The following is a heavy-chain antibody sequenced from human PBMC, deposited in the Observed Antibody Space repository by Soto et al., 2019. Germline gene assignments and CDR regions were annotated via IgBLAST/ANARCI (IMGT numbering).Heavy chain of an antibody. CDR2: IWYDGSNK. V-gene: IGHV3-33*08. D-gene: IGHD3-10*01. CDR1: GFTFSSYA. CDR3: ARDHALWFGERRIDY. J-gene: IGHJ4*02. Sequence: GGSLRLSCAASGFTFSSYAMHWVRQAPGKGLEWVAVIWYDGSNKYYADSVKGRFTISRDNSKNTLYLQMNSLRAEDTAVYYCARDHALWFGERRIDYWGQGTLVTVPS.